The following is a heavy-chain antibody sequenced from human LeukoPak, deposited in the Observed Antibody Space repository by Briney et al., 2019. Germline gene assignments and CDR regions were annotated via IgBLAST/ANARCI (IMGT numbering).Heavy chain of an antibody. Sequence: SVKVSCKASGGTFSSYAISWVRQAPGQGLEWMGGIIPIFGTANYAQKFQGRVTMTRDTSISTAYMELSRLRSDDTAVYYCARVITIFGVVYYFDYWGQGTLVTVSS. CDR1: GGTFSSYA. V-gene: IGHV1-69*05. J-gene: IGHJ4*02. D-gene: IGHD3-3*01. CDR2: IIPIFGTA. CDR3: ARVITIFGVVYYFDY.